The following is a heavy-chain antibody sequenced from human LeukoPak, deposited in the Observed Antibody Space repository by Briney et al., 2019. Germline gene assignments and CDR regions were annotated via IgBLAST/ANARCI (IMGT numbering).Heavy chain of an antibody. D-gene: IGHD3-3*01. CDR1: GYTFTSYY. CDR2: INPSAGST. J-gene: IGHJ4*02. CDR3: ARGYDFWSGYYRN. V-gene: IGHV1-46*01. Sequence: GASVKVSCKASGYTFTSYYMHWVRQAPGQGLEWMGIINPSAGSTNYAQKFQGRVTMTRDMSTSTVYMELSSLRSEDTAAYYCARGYDFWSGYYRNWGQGTLVTVSS.